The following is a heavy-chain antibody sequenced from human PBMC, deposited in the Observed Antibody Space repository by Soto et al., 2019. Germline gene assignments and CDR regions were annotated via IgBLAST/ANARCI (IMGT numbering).Heavy chain of an antibody. V-gene: IGHV3-30*18. CDR1: GFTFSSYG. Sequence: QVQLVESGGGVVQPGRSLRLSCAASGFTFSSYGMHWVRQAPGKGLEWVAVISYDGSNKYYADSVKGRFTISRDNSKNTLYLQMKSLRAEDKAVYYCAKDGEEVVVVAAIDAFDIWGQGTMVTVSS. CDR3: AKDGEEVVVVAAIDAFDI. J-gene: IGHJ3*02. CDR2: ISYDGSNK. D-gene: IGHD2-15*01.